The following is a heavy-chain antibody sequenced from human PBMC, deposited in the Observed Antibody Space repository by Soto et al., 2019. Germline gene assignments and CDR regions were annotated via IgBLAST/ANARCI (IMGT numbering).Heavy chain of an antibody. J-gene: IGHJ4*02. D-gene: IGHD1-26*01. CDR3: VKAVGPTAPSSRIFDY. V-gene: IGHV3-23*01. CDR1: GFTFSQCA. CDR2: ISGDGKSI. Sequence: LESGGGLVQPGGSLRLYCAASGFTFSQCAMSWARQAPGKGLEWVSIISGDGKSIYYAESVKGRFTVSRDNSKNTLNLQMSSLRGDDTAVYYCVKAVGPTAPSSRIFDYWGQGTLVTVSS.